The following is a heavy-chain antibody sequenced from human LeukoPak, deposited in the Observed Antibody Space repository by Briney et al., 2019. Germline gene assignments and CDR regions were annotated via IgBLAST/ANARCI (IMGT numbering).Heavy chain of an antibody. CDR3: AREDIVATIAFDY. Sequence: GGSLRLSCAASGFTFSSYWMSWVRQAPGKGLEWVANIKQDGSEKYYVDSVKGRFTISRDNAKNPLYLQMKSLRAEDTAVYYCAREDIVATIAFDYWGQGTLVTVSS. D-gene: IGHD5-12*01. CDR1: GFTFSSYW. V-gene: IGHV3-7*01. CDR2: IKQDGSEK. J-gene: IGHJ4*02.